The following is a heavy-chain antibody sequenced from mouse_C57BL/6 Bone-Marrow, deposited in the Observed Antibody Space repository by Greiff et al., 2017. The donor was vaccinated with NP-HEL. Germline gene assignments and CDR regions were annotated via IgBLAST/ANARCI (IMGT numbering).Heavy chain of an antibody. J-gene: IGHJ4*01. CDR1: GYTFTSYW. CDR3: ARWGRPLYAMDY. V-gene: IGHV1-59*01. Sequence: QVQLQQPGAELVRPGTSVKLSCKASGYTFTSYWMHWVKQRPGQGLVWIGVIDPSDSYTNYNQKFKGKATLTVDTSSSTAYMQLSSLTSEDSAVYYCARWGRPLYAMDYWGQGTSVTVSS. CDR2: IDPSDSYT.